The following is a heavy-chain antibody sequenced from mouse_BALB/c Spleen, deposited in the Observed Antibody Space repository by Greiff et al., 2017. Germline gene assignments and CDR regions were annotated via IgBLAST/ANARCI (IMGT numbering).Heavy chain of an antibody. Sequence: VQLQQSGAELVRPGTSVKISCKASGYTFTNYWLGWVKQRPGHGLEWIGDIYPGGGYTNYNEKFKGKATLTADTSSSTAYMQLSSLTSEDSAVYFCARSYDYDGSWFAYWGQGTLVTVSA. CDR1: GYTFTNYW. J-gene: IGHJ3*01. CDR2: IYPGGGYT. V-gene: IGHV1-63*02. CDR3: ARSYDYDGSWFAY. D-gene: IGHD2-4*01.